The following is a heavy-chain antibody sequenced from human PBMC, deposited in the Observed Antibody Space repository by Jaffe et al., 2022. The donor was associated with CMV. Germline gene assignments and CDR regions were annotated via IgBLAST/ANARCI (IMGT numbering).Heavy chain of an antibody. Sequence: QVLLQESGPGLVKPSETLSLTCTVSGGSIFRSYWSWIRQSPGKGPEWIGYVYYDGTTVYNPSLKSRVTMSVDMSKNQLSLRLTSVTAADTAMYYCARGGCGGDCFHNGIDVWGQGTTVTVSS. CDR3: ARGGCGGDCFHNGIDV. V-gene: IGHV4-59*01. CDR1: GGSIFRSY. J-gene: IGHJ6*02. D-gene: IGHD2-21*02. CDR2: VYYDGTT.